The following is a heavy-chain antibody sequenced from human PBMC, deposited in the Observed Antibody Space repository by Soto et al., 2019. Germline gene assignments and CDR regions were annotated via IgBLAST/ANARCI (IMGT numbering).Heavy chain of an antibody. CDR2: IFVSSTTI. D-gene: IGHD3-9*01. V-gene: IGHV3-48*04. CDR1: GFTFSSYS. Sequence: GGSLRLSCVASGFTFSSYSMVWVRQAPGKGLEWVSYIFVSSTTIYYADSVKGRFTVARDNAQNSLFLQMNSLRAEDTAVYYCARDKDWAFDYWGQGTLVTVSS. J-gene: IGHJ4*02. CDR3: ARDKDWAFDY.